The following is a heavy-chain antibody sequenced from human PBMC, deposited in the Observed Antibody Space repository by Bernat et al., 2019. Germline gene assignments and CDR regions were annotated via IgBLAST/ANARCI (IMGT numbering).Heavy chain of an antibody. D-gene: IGHD3-3*01. Sequence: QVQLVESGGGVVQPGRSLRLSCAASGFTFSSYGMHWVRQAPGKGLEWVAVIWYDGSNKYYADSVKGRFTISRDNSKNTLYLQMNSLRAGDTAVYYCARSNYDFWSGYRANYYYYGMDVWGQGTTVTVSS. CDR3: ARSNYDFWSGYRANYYYYGMDV. J-gene: IGHJ6*02. CDR1: GFTFSSYG. V-gene: IGHV3-33*01. CDR2: IWYDGSNK.